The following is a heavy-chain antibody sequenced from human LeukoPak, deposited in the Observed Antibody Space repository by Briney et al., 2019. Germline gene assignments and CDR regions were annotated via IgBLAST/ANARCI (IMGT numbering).Heavy chain of an antibody. CDR1: GFTVSSNY. CDR2: IYSGGST. CDR3: ARFGAAAGTMGVD. J-gene: IGHJ4*02. D-gene: IGHD6-13*01. V-gene: IGHV3-53*01. Sequence: GGSLRLSCAASGFTVSSNYMSWVRQAPGKGLEWVSVIYSGGSTYYADSVKGRFTISRDNSKNTLYLQMNSLRAEDTAVYYCARFGAAAGTMGVDWGQGTLVTVSS.